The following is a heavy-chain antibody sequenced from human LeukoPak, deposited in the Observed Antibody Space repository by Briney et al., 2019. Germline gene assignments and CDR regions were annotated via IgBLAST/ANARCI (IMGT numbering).Heavy chain of an antibody. CDR2: INPSGGST. CDR1: GYTFTSYY. CDR3: ARSLIDYGGSYDAFDI. J-gene: IGHJ3*02. V-gene: IGHV1-46*01. D-gene: IGHD4-23*01. Sequence: GASVKVSCKASGYTFTSYYMHWVRQAPGQGLEWMGIINPSGGSTNYAQKFQGRVTINADQSTSTAYMELSSLRSEDTAVYYCARSLIDYGGSYDAFDIWGQGTMVTISS.